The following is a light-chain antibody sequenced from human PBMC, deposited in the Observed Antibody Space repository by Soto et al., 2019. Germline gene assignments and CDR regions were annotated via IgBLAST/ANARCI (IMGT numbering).Light chain of an antibody. CDR1: SSDVGGYEY. J-gene: IGLJ1*01. V-gene: IGLV2-14*01. CDR2: EVR. CDR3: SSYRGGSTYV. Sequence: QSALTQPASVSGSPGQSITIPCTGTSSDVGGYEYVSWYQQHPGKAPKLMIYEVRDRPSGVSSRFSGSKSGNTASLTISGLQAEDEADYYCSSYRGGSTYVFGTGTKVTVL.